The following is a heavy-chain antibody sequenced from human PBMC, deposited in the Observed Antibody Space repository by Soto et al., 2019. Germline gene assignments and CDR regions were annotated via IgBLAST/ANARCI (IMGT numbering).Heavy chain of an antibody. V-gene: IGHV1-69*13. Sequence: GASVKVSCKASGGTFSSYAISWVRQAPGQGLEWMGGIIPIFGTANYAQKFQGRVTITADESTSTAYMELSSLRSEDTAVYYCARDLIPAAGLSYDYYGMDVWGQGTTVTVSS. D-gene: IGHD6-13*01. CDR3: ARDLIPAAGLSYDYYGMDV. J-gene: IGHJ6*02. CDR1: GGTFSSYA. CDR2: IIPIFGTA.